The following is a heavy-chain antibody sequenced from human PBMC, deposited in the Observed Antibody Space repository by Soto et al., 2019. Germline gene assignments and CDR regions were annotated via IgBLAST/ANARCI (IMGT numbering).Heavy chain of an antibody. D-gene: IGHD3-22*01. CDR3: TRAISIDYYDSSGYLAY. J-gene: IGHJ4*02. CDR1: GFTFGDYA. V-gene: IGHV3-49*03. CDR2: IRSKAYGGTT. Sequence: GGSLRLCCTASGFTFGDYAMSWFRQAPGKGLEWVGFIRSKAYGGTTEYAASVKGRFTISRDDSKSIAYLQMNSLKTEDTAVYYCTRAISIDYYDSSGYLAYWGQGTLVTVSS.